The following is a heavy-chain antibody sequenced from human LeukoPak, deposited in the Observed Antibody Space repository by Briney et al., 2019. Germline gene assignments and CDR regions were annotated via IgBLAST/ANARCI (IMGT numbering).Heavy chain of an antibody. CDR2: IYYNGNT. CDR3: ARGSGWYQV. D-gene: IGHD6-19*01. V-gene: IGHV4-59*01. CDR1: GGSISRYY. J-gene: IGHJ4*02. Sequence: KPSATLALTCTVAGGSISRYYWSWIREPPGKGLELIGYIYYNGNTNYNPSLKSRLTLSVDTSKNHFSLKLTSVTAADTAVYFCARGSGWYQVWGQGALVTVSS.